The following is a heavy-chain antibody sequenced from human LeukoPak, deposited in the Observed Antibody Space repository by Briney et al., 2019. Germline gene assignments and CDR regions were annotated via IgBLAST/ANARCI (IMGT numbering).Heavy chain of an antibody. CDR3: ARVGTYGSGSYLSWLDY. V-gene: IGHV4-59*01. CDR2: IYYSGST. D-gene: IGHD3-10*01. Sequence: SETLSLTCTVSGGSISSYYWSWIRQPPGKGLEWIGYIYYSGSTNYNPSLKSRVTISVDTSKNQFSLKLSSVTAADTAVYYCARVGTYGSGSYLSWLDYWGQGTLFTVSS. J-gene: IGHJ4*02. CDR1: GGSISSYY.